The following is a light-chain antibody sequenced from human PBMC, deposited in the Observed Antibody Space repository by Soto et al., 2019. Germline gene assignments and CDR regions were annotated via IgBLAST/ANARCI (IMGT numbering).Light chain of an antibody. Sequence: EIVLTQSPGTLSLSPGERATLSCRSIQSVSSSYLAWYQQKPGQAPRLLIYGASSRATGIPDRFSGSGSGTDFTLTISSLQSEDFAVYYCQQYNTWRSISFGQGTRLEIK. CDR2: GAS. CDR3: QQYNTWRSIS. CDR1: QSVSSSY. V-gene: IGKV3-20*01. J-gene: IGKJ5*01.